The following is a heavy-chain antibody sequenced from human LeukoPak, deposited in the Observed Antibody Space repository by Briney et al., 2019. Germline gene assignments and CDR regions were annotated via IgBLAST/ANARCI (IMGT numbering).Heavy chain of an antibody. D-gene: IGHD2-15*01. CDR2: ISSGGST. CDR3: WRGSSSSRSDALDY. CDR1: GFTVRSNY. V-gene: IGHV3-53*01. J-gene: IGHJ4*02. Sequence: PGGSLRLFCAASGFTVRSNYMSWARQAPGKGLEWVSVISSGGSTYYADSPQGQITISSEHSKNKLYLQMNDLRTERTAPLYLWRGSSSSRSDALDYWGQETLVTVSS.